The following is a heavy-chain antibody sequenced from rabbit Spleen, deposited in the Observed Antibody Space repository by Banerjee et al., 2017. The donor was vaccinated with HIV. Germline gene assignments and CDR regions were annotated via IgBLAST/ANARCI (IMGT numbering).Heavy chain of an antibody. Sequence: QSLEESGGDLVKPGASLTLTCTASGLDFSSSYYMCWVRQAPGKGLEWIGCIYTSSGNTYYASWAKGRFTISKTSSTTVTLQMTSLTAADTATYFCARDSGTSFSTYGMDLWGPGTLVTVS. J-gene: IGHJ6*01. CDR1: GLDFSSSYY. D-gene: IGHD8-1*01. CDR2: IYTSSGNT. V-gene: IGHV1S40*01. CDR3: ARDSGTSFSTYGMDL.